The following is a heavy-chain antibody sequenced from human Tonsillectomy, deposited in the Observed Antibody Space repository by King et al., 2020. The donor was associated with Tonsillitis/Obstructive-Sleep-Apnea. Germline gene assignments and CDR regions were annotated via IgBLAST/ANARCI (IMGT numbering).Heavy chain of an antibody. CDR1: GGTFSSSS. CDR2: IIPIFGTA. D-gene: IGHD6-13*01. V-gene: IGHV1-69*12. Sequence: QLVQSGAEVKKPGSSVKVSCKASGGTFSSSSISWVRQAPGQGLEWMGGIIPIFGTAKYAQKFQGRVTITAYESTSTAYMELSSLRSEDTAVYYCARDANSSSWYNWFDPWGQGTLVTVSS. CDR3: ARDANSSSWYNWFDP. J-gene: IGHJ5*02.